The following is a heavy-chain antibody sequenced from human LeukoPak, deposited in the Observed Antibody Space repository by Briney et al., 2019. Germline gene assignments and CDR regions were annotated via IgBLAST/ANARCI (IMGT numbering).Heavy chain of an antibody. Sequence: SGTLSLTCTVSGGSISSSSYYWGWIRQPPGKGLEWIGSIYYGGSTYYNPSLKSRVTISVDTSKNQFSLRLSSVTAADTAVYYCARRVLEAVTGTGGFDYWGQGTLVTVSS. V-gene: IGHV4-39*01. J-gene: IGHJ4*02. D-gene: IGHD6-19*01. CDR1: GGSISSSSYY. CDR2: IYYGGST. CDR3: ARRVLEAVTGTGGFDY.